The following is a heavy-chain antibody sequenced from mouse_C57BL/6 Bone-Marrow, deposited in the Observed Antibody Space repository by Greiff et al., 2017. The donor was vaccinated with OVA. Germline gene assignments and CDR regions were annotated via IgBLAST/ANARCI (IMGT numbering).Heavy chain of an antibody. CDR2: IWTGGGT. J-gene: IGHJ4*01. CDR3: ARKRGYYYGSSYPDAMDD. D-gene: IGHD1-1*01. Sequence: VQVVESGPGLVAPSQSLSITCTVSGFSLTSYAISWVRQPPGKGLEWLGVIWTGGGTNYNSALKSRLSISKDNSKSQVFLKMNSLQTNDTARYYCARKRGYYYGSSYPDAMDDWGQGTSVTVSS. CDR1: GFSLTSYA. V-gene: IGHV2-9-1*01.